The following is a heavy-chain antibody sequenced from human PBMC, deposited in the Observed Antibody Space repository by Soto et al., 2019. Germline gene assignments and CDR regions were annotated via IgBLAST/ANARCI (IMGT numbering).Heavy chain of an antibody. CDR2: IDYSGCT. V-gene: IGHV4-30-4*01. CDR3: AREDVVVVAATTEVRYYGMDV. D-gene: IGHD2-15*01. J-gene: IGHJ6*02. Sequence: SETLSLTCTVSGGSISSGDYYWSGIRQPPGKGLEWIGYIDYSGCTYSNPSLKRRVTISVDTSKDQFSLKLSSVTAADTAVYYCAREDVVVVAATTEVRYYGMDVWGQGTTVTVSS. CDR1: GGSISSGDYY.